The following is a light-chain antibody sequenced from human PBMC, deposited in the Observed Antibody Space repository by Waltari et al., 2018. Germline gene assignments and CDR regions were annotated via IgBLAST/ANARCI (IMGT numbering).Light chain of an antibody. Sequence: QSVLTQPPSASGTPGQRVTISCSGTSSNIGRNSVNWYQQLPGMAPKLLIYSSSPRPSWVPYLFSASKSGTSATLAISGPQSEDEADYYCAAWDYSLTLVVFGGGTKLTVL. CDR2: SSS. CDR3: AAWDYSLTLVV. CDR1: SSNIGRNS. V-gene: IGLV1-44*01. J-gene: IGLJ2*01.